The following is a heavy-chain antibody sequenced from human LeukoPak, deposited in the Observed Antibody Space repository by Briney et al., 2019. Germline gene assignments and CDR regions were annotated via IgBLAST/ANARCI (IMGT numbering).Heavy chain of an antibody. CDR2: IYYSGST. V-gene: IGHV4-59*01. D-gene: IGHD6-13*01. CDR1: GGSISSYY. CDR3: ARSRGYFDY. J-gene: IGHJ4*02. Sequence: SETLSLTCSVSGGSISSYYWSWIRQPPGKRLEGIGYIYYSGSTNYNHSLKSRVTISVDTSKNQFSLKLSSVTAADTALYYCARSRGYFDYWGQGTLVTVSS.